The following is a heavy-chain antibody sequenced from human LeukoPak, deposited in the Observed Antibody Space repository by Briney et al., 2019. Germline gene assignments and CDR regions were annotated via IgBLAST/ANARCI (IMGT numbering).Heavy chain of an antibody. CDR2: IKQDGGEK. Sequence: GGPLRLSCAASGLTFSNYWMSWVRQAPGKGLEWVANIKQDGGEKHYVDSVKGRFTISRDNAKNSLYLQMNSLRADDTAVYYCVRGQGVQWNYWGQGTQVTVSS. CDR3: VRGQGVQWNY. V-gene: IGHV3-7*03. CDR1: GLTFSNYW. J-gene: IGHJ4*02. D-gene: IGHD1-26*01.